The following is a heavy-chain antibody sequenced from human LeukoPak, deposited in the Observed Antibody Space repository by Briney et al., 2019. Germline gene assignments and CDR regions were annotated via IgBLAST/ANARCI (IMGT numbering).Heavy chain of an antibody. J-gene: IGHJ6*02. CDR2: ISYDGSNK. D-gene: IGHD6-13*01. CDR3: AKILGGSSWYRAWVGYYYGMDV. V-gene: IGHV3-30*18. CDR1: GFTFSSYG. Sequence: GRSLRPSCAASGFTFSSYGMHWVRQAPGKGLEWVAVISYDGSNKYYADSVKGRFTISRDNSKNTLYLQMNSLRAEDTAVYYCAKILGGSSWYRAWVGYYYGMDVWGQGTTVTVSS.